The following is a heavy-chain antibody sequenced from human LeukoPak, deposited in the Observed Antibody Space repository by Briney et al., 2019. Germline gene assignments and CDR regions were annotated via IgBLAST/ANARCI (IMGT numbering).Heavy chain of an antibody. CDR3: AMGTYYDYVWGSYEDY. CDR1: GGSFSGYY. J-gene: IGHJ4*02. D-gene: IGHD3-16*01. V-gene: IGHV4-34*01. CDR2: INHSGST. Sequence: SETLSLTCAVYGGSFSGYYWSWIRQPPGKGLEWIGEINHSGSTNYNPSLKSRVTISVDTSKNQFSLKLSSVTAADTAVYYCAMGTYYDYVWGSYEDYWGQGTLVTVSS.